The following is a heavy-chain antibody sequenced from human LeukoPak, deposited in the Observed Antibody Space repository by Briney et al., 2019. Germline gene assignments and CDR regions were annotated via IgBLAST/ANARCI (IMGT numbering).Heavy chain of an antibody. V-gene: IGHV3-23*01. D-gene: IGHD2-2*02. CDR2: ISGSGVST. CDR1: GFTFSNYA. Sequence: GGSLRLSCAASGFTFSNYAMSWVRQAPGKGLEWVSAISGSGVSTYYADSVKGRFTISRDNSKNTLYLQMNSLRVEDTAAYYCANYISLIHFDYWGQGTLVTVSS. J-gene: IGHJ4*02. CDR3: ANYISLIHFDY.